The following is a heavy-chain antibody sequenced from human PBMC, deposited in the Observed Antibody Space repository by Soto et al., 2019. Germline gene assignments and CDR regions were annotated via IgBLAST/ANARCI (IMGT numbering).Heavy chain of an antibody. CDR1: GFIFSNNG. CDR2: VSHDGRKT. J-gene: IGHJ6*02. D-gene: IGHD7-27*01. V-gene: IGHV3-30*03. CDR3: ARDLRQGASGATVYGMDV. Sequence: QVPLVESGGGEVQPGTSLRLSCIASGFIFSNNGMHWVRQAPGKGLEWVALVSHDGRKTFYVDSVKGRLTIYRDNSKNTVYLHMNNLRPEDTAVYRCARDLRQGASGATVYGMDVWGQGTTVTVSS.